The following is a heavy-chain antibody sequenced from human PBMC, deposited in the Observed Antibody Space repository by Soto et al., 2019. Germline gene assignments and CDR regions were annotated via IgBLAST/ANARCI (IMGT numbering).Heavy chain of an antibody. CDR3: ARDKSRDGYNFIDY. CDR1: GYSFTSYW. Sequence: GESLKISCKGSGYSFTSYWIGWVRQMPGKGLEWMGIIYPGDSDTRYSPSFQGQVTISADNSKNTLYLQMNSLRAEDTAVYYCARDKSRDGYNFIDYWGQGTLVTVSS. CDR2: IYPGDSDT. V-gene: IGHV5-51*01. D-gene: IGHD5-12*01. J-gene: IGHJ4*02.